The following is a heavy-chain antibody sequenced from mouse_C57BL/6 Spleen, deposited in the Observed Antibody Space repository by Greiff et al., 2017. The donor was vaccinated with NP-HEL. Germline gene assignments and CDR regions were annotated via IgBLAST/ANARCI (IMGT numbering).Heavy chain of an antibody. CDR2: IDPSDSET. CDR3: ARRGRQLYYAMDY. Sequence: VQLKQPGAELVRPGSSVKLSCKASGYTFTSYWMHWVKQRPIQGLEWIGNIDPSDSETHYNQKFKDKATLTVDKSSSTAYMQLSSLTSEDSAVYYCARRGRQLYYAMDYWGQGTSVTVSS. D-gene: IGHD3-2*01. V-gene: IGHV1-52*01. CDR1: GYTFTSYW. J-gene: IGHJ4*01.